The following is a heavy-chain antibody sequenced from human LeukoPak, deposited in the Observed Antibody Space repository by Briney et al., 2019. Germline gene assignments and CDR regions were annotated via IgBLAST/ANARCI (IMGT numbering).Heavy chain of an antibody. Sequence: GGSLRLSCAASGLTVSSNCMSWVRQAPGKGLEWVSFIYSGGDTYYADSVKGRFTISRDNAKNSLYLQMKSLRAEDTAVYYCARGKTSQNIVTRKTYNWFDPWGQGTLVTVSS. CDR3: ARGKTSQNIVTRKTYNWFDP. J-gene: IGHJ5*02. CDR2: IYSGGDT. V-gene: IGHV3-53*01. D-gene: IGHD2/OR15-2a*01. CDR1: GLTVSSNC.